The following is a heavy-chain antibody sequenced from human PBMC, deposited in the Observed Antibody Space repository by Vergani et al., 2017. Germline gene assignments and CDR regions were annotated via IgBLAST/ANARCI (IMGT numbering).Heavy chain of an antibody. J-gene: IGHJ3*02. Sequence: EVQLVESGGGLVKPGGSLRLSCAASGFTFSSYSMNWVRQAPGKGLEWVSSISSSSSYIYYADSGKGRFTISRDNANNSLYLQMNSLRAEDTAVYYCARKLVTDAFDIWGQGTMVTVSS. CDR2: ISSSSSYI. D-gene: IGHD6-13*01. CDR1: GFTFSSYS. V-gene: IGHV3-21*01. CDR3: ARKLVTDAFDI.